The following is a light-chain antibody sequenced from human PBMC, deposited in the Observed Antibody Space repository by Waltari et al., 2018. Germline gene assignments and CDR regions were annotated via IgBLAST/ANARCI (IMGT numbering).Light chain of an antibody. CDR1: ALPKAH. CDR3: QSADTSGSWV. V-gene: IGLV3-25*03. J-gene: IGLJ3*02. Sequence: SYELTQPPSVSVSPGQTARLTCPGDALPKAHAQGYQQKPGPVPVLVMYKDTERPSGIPERFSGSTSGTTVTLTIGGVQAEDEADYYCQSADTSGSWVFGGGTKLAVL. CDR2: KDT.